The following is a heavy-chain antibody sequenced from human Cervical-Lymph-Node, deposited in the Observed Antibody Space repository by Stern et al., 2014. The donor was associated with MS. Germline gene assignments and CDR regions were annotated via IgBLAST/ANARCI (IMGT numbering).Heavy chain of an antibody. Sequence: EVQLVESGGGMVQPGRSLRLSCEASGFKFDDFAMHWVRPAPGKGLDWVSGLGWNSEGRGYADSVQGRFTISRDNAKSSLYLQMNSLTAEDTALYYCAKADDYAAGIDAWGQGTLVVVSS. D-gene: IGHD3-16*01. CDR1: GFKFDDFA. CDR2: LGWNSEGR. V-gene: IGHV3-9*01. J-gene: IGHJ5*02. CDR3: AKADDYAAGIDA.